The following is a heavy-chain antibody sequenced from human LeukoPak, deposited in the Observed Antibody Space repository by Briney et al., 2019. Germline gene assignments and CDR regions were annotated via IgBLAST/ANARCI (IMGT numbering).Heavy chain of an antibody. Sequence: GGSLRLSCAASGFTFSSYSMNWVRQAPGKGLEWVSSISSSSSYIYYADSVKGRFTISRDNAKNTLYLQMNSLRVEDTAVYYCARDPRRTYYYDSSGYPSNWFDPWGQGTLVTVSS. D-gene: IGHD3-22*01. V-gene: IGHV3-21*01. CDR3: ARDPRRTYYYDSSGYPSNWFDP. CDR2: ISSSSSYI. CDR1: GFTFSSYS. J-gene: IGHJ5*02.